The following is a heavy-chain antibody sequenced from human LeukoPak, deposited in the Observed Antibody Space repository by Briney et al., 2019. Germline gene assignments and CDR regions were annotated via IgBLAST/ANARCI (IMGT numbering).Heavy chain of an antibody. D-gene: IGHD1-26*01. CDR2: IKQDGSEK. J-gene: IGHJ6*03. V-gene: IGHV3-7*01. CDR1: GFTFSSYW. Sequence: PGGSLRLSRAASGFTFSSYWMSWVRQAPGKGLEWVANIKQDGSEKYYVDSVKGRFTISRDNAKNSLYLQMNSLRAEDTAVYYCARVRRGIRHYYYYMDVWGKGTTVTVSS. CDR3: ARVRRGIRHYYYYMDV.